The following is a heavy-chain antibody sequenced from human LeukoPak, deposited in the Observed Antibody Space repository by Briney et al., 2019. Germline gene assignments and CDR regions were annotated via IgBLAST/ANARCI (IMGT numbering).Heavy chain of an antibody. Sequence: GKSLRLSCAASGFTFNNYGMHWVRQAPGKGLEWVAVISYDGRNIHYPDTVKGRFTISRDISTDTLWLQMDSLRTEDTAVYYCAKGPLRGTAAAIDYWGQGTLVTVSS. CDR3: AKGPLRGTAAAIDY. CDR1: GFTFNNYG. V-gene: IGHV3-30*18. CDR2: ISYDGRNI. D-gene: IGHD2-2*01. J-gene: IGHJ4*02.